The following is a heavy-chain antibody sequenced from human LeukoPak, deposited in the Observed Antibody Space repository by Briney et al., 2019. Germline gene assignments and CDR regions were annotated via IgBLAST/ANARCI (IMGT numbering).Heavy chain of an antibody. CDR2: IRSKAYGGTT. J-gene: IGHJ4*02. CDR3: TRDGPYDFWSGYYSGPHPFYYFDY. CDR1: GGSFSGYY. Sequence: LSLTCAVYGGSFSGYYWSWIRQPPGKGLEWVGFIRSKAYGGTTEYAASVKGRFTISRDDSKSIAYLQMNSLKTEDTAVYYCTRDGPYDFWSGYYSGPHPFYYFDYWGQGTLVTVSS. V-gene: IGHV3-49*03. D-gene: IGHD3-3*01.